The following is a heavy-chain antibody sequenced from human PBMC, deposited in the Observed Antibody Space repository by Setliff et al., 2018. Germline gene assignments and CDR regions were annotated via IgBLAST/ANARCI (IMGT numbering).Heavy chain of an antibody. CDR3: AASRAYTGAVEEWFLLKTFDF. CDR1: GDSISNYY. V-gene: IGHV4-4*07. J-gene: IGHJ4*02. Sequence: PSETLSLTCTVSGDSISNYYWNWIRQPAGKGLEWIGRIYVTESTKYNPSLKSRVTLSIDTSKNQFSLKLSSVTAADAALYYCAASRAYTGAVEEWFLLKTFDFWGQGSPVTVSS. CDR2: IYVTEST. D-gene: IGHD3-10*01.